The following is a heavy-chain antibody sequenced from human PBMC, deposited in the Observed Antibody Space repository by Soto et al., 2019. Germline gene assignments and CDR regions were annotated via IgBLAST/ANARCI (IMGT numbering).Heavy chain of an antibody. CDR3: AKDSHYYDSSGLIDY. D-gene: IGHD3-22*01. J-gene: IGHJ4*02. Sequence: GGSLRLSCAASGFTFDDYTMHWVRQAPGKGLEWVSLISWDGGSTYYADSVKGRFTISRDNSKNSLYLQMNSLRTEDTALYYCAKDSHYYDSSGLIDYWGQGTLVTVSS. CDR1: GFTFDDYT. CDR2: ISWDGGST. V-gene: IGHV3-43*01.